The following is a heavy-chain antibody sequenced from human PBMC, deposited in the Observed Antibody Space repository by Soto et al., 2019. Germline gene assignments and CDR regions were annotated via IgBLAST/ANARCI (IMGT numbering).Heavy chain of an antibody. D-gene: IGHD3-3*01. Sequence: HLVESGGRLVQPGGSLRLSCAASGFRFSDYSMNLVRQAPGRGLEWVSYISSSSFTIHYADSVEGRFAISRDNAKNSLYLQMTSLRAEDPAVPYCARDYSAIWSGHSDYWGQGALVTVSS. V-gene: IGHV3-48*01. J-gene: IGHJ4*02. CDR3: ARDYSAIWSGHSDY. CDR1: GFRFSDYS. CDR2: ISSSSFTI.